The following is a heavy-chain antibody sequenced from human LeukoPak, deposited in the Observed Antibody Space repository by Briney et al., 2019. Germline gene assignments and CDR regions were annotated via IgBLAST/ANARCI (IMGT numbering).Heavy chain of an antibody. CDR3: SGYYLRPFDY. CDR2: ISSSSSTI. D-gene: IGHD3-22*01. Sequence: PGGSLRLSCAASGFTFSSYSMNWVRQAPGKGLEWVSYISSSSSTIYYADSVKGRFTISRDNAKNSLYLQMISLRAEDTAVYDSSGYYLRPFDYWGQGTLVTVSS. J-gene: IGHJ4*02. CDR1: GFTFSSYS. V-gene: IGHV3-48*01.